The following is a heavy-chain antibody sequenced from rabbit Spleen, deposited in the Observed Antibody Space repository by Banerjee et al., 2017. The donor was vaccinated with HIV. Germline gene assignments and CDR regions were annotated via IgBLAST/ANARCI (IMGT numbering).Heavy chain of an antibody. J-gene: IGHJ6*01. CDR2: IYAGSSSNT. CDR1: GFSFNSGYD. V-gene: IGHV1S40*01. Sequence: QSLEESGGGLVKPGASLTLTCKASGFSFNSGYDMCWVRQAPGKGLEWIACIYAGSSSNTYSATWAKGRFTISKTSSTTVTLQMTSLTAADTATYFCARDTGTSFSSYGMDLWGQGTLVTVS. D-gene: IGHD8-1*01. CDR3: ARDTGTSFSSYGMDL.